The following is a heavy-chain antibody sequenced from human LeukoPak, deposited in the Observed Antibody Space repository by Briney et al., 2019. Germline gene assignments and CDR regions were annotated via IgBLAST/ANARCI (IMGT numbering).Heavy chain of an antibody. J-gene: IGHJ5*02. CDR1: GGSISYYY. Sequence: SETLSLTCTVSGGSISYYYWSWIRQPPGKGLEWIGYIYYSGSTNYNPSLTSRVTISVDTPKNQFSLKLSSVTAADTALYYCARVSCSSTSCYGWFDPWGQGTLVTVSS. CDR2: IYYSGST. CDR3: ARVSCSSTSCYGWFDP. D-gene: IGHD2-2*01. V-gene: IGHV4-59*01.